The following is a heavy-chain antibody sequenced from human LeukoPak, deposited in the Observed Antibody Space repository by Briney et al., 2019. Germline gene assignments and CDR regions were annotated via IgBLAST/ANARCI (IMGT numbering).Heavy chain of an antibody. D-gene: IGHD3-22*01. Sequence: PSETLSLTCTVSGGSVPNFYWNWIRQSLGKRLEWIGYIYNSGSINYNPSLKSRVTISVDTSKNQFSLKLSSVTAADTAVYYSASGSWGYYDSSGYYEPPFDYWGQGTLVTVSS. J-gene: IGHJ4*02. CDR3: ASGSWGYYDSSGYYEPPFDY. CDR1: GGSVPNFY. CDR2: IYNSGSI. V-gene: IGHV4-4*08.